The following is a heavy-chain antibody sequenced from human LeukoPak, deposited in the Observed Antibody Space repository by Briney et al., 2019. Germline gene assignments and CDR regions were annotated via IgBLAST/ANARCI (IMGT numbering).Heavy chain of an antibody. CDR3: ARHESSSPHFDY. CDR2: IYYSGST. V-gene: IGHV4-31*03. J-gene: IGHJ4*02. D-gene: IGHD6-6*01. CDR1: GGSISSGGYY. Sequence: SQTLSLTCTVSGGSISSGGYYWSWIRQHPGKGLEWIGYIYYSGSTYYNPSLKSRVTISVDTSKNQFSLKLSSVTAADTAVYYCARHESSSPHFDYWGQGTLVTVSS.